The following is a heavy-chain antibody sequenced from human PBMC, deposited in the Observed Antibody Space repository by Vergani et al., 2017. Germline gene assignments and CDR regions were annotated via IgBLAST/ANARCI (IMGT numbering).Heavy chain of an antibody. CDR1: GGPFSSGSYH. D-gene: IGHD3-10*01. J-gene: IGHJ5*02. V-gene: IGHV4-61*02. CDR2: IYTSGST. Sequence: QVQLQESGPGLVNPSQTLSPPCTVPGGPFSSGSYHWSSIRQPAGKGLEWIGRIYTSGSTNHNPSLKNRVTISGDTSKNQFSLKLSSGTAADTAVYYCARDFSHLSSVRPDPGSQGSLVTVSS. CDR3: ARDFSHLSSVRPDP.